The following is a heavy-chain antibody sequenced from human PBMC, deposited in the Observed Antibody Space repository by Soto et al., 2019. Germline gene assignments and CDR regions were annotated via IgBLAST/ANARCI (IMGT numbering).Heavy chain of an antibody. CDR2: LWYDGSNK. CDR1: GFTFSSYG. CDR3: ARDQWDSSGYYPCFDY. D-gene: IGHD3-22*01. V-gene: IGHV3-33*01. J-gene: IGHJ4*02. Sequence: QVQLVESGGGGVQPGRSLRLSCAASGFTFSSYGMHWVRQAPGKGLEWVAVLWYDGSNKYYADSVKGRFTISRDNSKNTLFLQMNSLRAEDTAVYYCARDQWDSSGYYPCFDYWGQGTLVTVSS.